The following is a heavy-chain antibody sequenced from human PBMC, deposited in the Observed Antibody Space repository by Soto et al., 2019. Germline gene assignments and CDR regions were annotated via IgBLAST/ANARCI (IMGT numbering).Heavy chain of an antibody. V-gene: IGHV4-30-2*01. D-gene: IGHD2-21*02. J-gene: IGHJ4*02. Sequence: SETLSLTCAVSGGSISSGGYSWSWIRQPPGKGLEWIGYIYHSGSTYYNPSLKSRVTISVDRSKNQFSLKLSSVTAADTAVYFCARGAAVTARTFAYWGLGTLVTVSS. CDR2: IYHSGST. CDR1: GGSISSGGYS. CDR3: ARGAAVTARTFAY.